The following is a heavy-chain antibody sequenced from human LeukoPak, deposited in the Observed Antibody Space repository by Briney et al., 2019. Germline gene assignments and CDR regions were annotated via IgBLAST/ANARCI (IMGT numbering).Heavy chain of an antibody. CDR1: RFTFSSYA. CDR2: ISGGGGST. J-gene: IGHJ5*02. V-gene: IGHV3-23*01. Sequence: PGGSLRLSCAASRFTFSSYAMSWVRQAPGKGLEWVSAISGGGGSTYYADSVKGRLTISRDNSKNTLYLQMGRLTAEDTAVYFCARLPAAINGYFDPWGQGTLVTVSS. D-gene: IGHD2-2*01. CDR3: ARLPAAINGYFDP.